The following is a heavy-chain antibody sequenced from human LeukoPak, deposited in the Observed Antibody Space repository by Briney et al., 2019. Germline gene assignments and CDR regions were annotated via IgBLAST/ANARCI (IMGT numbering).Heavy chain of an antibody. CDR3: ARDAVDTANAV. Sequence: GGSLRLSCEASGFTFSTYCMHLVRQAPGKGLLWVSHINSDGSITSYADSVKGRFTISRDNAKNTLYLQMNSLRAEDTAVYYCARDAVDTANAVWGQGTTVTVSS. CDR1: GFTFSTYC. D-gene: IGHD5-18*01. V-gene: IGHV3-74*01. CDR2: INSDGSIT. J-gene: IGHJ6*02.